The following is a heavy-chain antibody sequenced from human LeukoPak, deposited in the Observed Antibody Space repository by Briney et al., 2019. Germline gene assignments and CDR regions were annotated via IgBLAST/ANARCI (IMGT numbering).Heavy chain of an antibody. CDR2: ISAYNDNT. D-gene: IGHD6-19*01. V-gene: IGHV1-18*01. CDR1: GYTFTGYG. Sequence: GASVKVSCKASGYTFTGYGITWVRQAPGQGLEWMGWISAYNDNTNYAQKVQGRVTMTTDTSTSTAYMELRSLRSDDTDVYYCARDPIPDYSSGWFDPWGQGTLVTVSS. CDR3: ARDPIPDYSSGWFDP. J-gene: IGHJ5*02.